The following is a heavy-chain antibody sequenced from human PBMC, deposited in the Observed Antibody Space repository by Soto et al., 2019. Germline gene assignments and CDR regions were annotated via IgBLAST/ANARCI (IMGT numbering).Heavy chain of an antibody. CDR2: INHSGST. Sequence: SETLSLTCAVYGGSFSGYYWSWIRQPPGKGLEWIGEINHSGSTNYNPSLKSRVTISVDTSKNQFSLKLSSVTAADTAVYYCAREWAWGGFDYWGQGTLVTVSS. V-gene: IGHV4-34*01. D-gene: IGHD1-26*01. J-gene: IGHJ4*02. CDR1: GGSFSGYY. CDR3: AREWAWGGFDY.